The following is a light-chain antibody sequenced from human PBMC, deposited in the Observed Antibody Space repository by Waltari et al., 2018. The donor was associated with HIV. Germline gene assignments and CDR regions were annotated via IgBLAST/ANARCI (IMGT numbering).Light chain of an antibody. V-gene: IGKV3-15*01. CDR1: QSVSNN. Sequence: EIVVTQSPATLSVSPGERATLSCRASQSVSNNLAWYQQKPGQAPRLLIYDASTRATGIPARFSGSGSGTDFTPTISSLQSEDFAVFYCQQYNNWPKTFGQGTKVEIK. CDR2: DAS. CDR3: QQYNNWPKT. J-gene: IGKJ1*01.